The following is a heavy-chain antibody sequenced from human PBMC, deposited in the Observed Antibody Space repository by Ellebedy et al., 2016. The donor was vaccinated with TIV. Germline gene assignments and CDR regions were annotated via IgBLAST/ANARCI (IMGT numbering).Heavy chain of an antibody. CDR3: ARYRSVWGDFDY. CDR2: VHYTGST. D-gene: IGHD6-19*01. Sequence: MPSDTLSLTCPVPGGSISSSTYHWGWIRQPPGKGLEWIGSVHYTGSTHYNPSLKSRFTISVDTSKNQFSLKLSSVTAADTAVYYCARYRSVWGDFDYWGQGTLVTVSS. V-gene: IGHV4-39*07. J-gene: IGHJ4*02. CDR1: GGSISSSTYH.